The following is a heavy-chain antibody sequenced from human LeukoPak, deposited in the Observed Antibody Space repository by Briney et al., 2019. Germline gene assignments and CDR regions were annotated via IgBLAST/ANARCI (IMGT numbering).Heavy chain of an antibody. V-gene: IGHV3-30-3*01. D-gene: IGHD3-10*01. Sequence: PGGSPRLSCAAFGFTFNSYAMHWVRQAPGKGLEWVAVISYDGSNKYYPDSVEGRFIISRDNSKNTLYLQMNSLRTEDTAVYYCARDRLVRGIKPDAFNVWGQGTMVTVSS. J-gene: IGHJ3*01. CDR2: ISYDGSNK. CDR3: ARDRLVRGIKPDAFNV. CDR1: GFTFNSYA.